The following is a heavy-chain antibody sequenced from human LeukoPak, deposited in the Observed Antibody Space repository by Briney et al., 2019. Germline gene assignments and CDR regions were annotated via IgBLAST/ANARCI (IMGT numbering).Heavy chain of an antibody. D-gene: IGHD3-22*01. CDR3: ARDPSYYYDSSGYLRD. V-gene: IGHV3-21*01. Sequence: GGSLRLSCAASGFTFRSYSMNWVRQAPGKGLEWVSSISSSSTYIYYADSVKGRFIISRDNAKNTLYLQMNSLRAEDTAVYYCARDPSYYYDSSGYLRDWGQGTLVTVSS. J-gene: IGHJ4*02. CDR2: ISSSSTYI. CDR1: GFTFRSYS.